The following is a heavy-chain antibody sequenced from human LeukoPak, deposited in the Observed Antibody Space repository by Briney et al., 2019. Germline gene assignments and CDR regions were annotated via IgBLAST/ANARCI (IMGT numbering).Heavy chain of an antibody. Sequence: GGALQISCKGSGCSFTSYWIGWVRQMPGKGLEWMGIIYPGDSDTRYSPSFQGQVTISADKSISTAYLQWSSVRASDTAMYYCARLLAAPYYINYWGQGTLVTVSS. V-gene: IGHV5-51*01. CDR1: GCSFTSYW. D-gene: IGHD6-25*01. J-gene: IGHJ4*02. CDR2: IYPGDSDT. CDR3: ARLLAAPYYINY.